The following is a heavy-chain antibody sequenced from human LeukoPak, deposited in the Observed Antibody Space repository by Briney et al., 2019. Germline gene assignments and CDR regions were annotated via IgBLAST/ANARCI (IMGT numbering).Heavy chain of an antibody. CDR3: ARGDGEDELARDCSYFDL. V-gene: IGHV4-59*01. J-gene: IGHJ2*01. D-gene: IGHD2-21*02. CDR2: IYYNGST. CDR1: VASISSSY. Sequence: SETLSLTCTVSVASISSSYWNWIRHPPWKGREWVGYIYYNGSTDYNPSLRSRVTISVDTSKNQFSLKLSSVTAADTAVYYCARGDGEDELARDCSYFDLWGRGTLVTVSS.